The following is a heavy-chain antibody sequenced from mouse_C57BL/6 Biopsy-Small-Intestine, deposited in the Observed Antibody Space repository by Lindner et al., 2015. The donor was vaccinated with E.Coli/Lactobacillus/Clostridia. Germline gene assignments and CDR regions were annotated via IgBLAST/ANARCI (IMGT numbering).Heavy chain of an antibody. V-gene: IGHV1-34*02. CDR3: ARGEDYGDFSY. J-gene: IGHJ3*01. CDR2: IYPNNDGT. CDR1: GYTFTDYY. Sequence: VQLQESGPELVKPGDSVKMSCKASGYTFTDYYMDWVKQSHGKSLEWIGCIYPNNDGTIYNQKFKGRATLTVDESSSTAYMELHSLTSEDSAVYYCARGEDYGDFSYWGQGTLVTVSA. D-gene: IGHD2-13*01.